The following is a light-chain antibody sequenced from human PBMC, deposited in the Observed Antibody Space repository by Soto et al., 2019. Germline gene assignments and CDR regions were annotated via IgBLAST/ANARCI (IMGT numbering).Light chain of an antibody. J-gene: IGLJ1*01. V-gene: IGLV2-14*01. CDR3: TSYTSSSTLDV. CDR2: EVS. CDR1: SSDVGGYNY. Sequence: QSVLTQPASVSGSPGQSITISCTGTSSDVGGYNYVSWYQQHTGKAAKLMIYEVSNRPLGVSNRFSGSKSGNTASLTISGLQADYEADYYCTSYTSSSTLDVFGTGTKVTVL.